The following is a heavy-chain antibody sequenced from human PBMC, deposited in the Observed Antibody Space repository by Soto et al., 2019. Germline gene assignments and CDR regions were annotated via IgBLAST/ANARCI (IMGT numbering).Heavy chain of an antibody. J-gene: IGHJ6*02. CDR2: ISGSGGST. CDR3: AGVTSNIFYGMDV. Sequence: PGGSLRLSCAASGFTFSSYAMTWVRQAPGKGLEWVSAISGSGGSTYYADSVKGRFTISRDNSKNTLYLQMNSLRAEDTALYYCAGVTSNIFYGMDVWGQGTTVTVSS. D-gene: IGHD2-8*01. V-gene: IGHV3-23*01. CDR1: GFTFSSYA.